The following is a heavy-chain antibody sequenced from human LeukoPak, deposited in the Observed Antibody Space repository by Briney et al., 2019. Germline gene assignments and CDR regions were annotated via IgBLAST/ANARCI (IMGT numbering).Heavy chain of an antibody. CDR3: AKSGTYDYVWGSPHFDF. CDR2: ISGSGGST. CDR1: GFSFSSHG. D-gene: IGHD3-16*01. Sequence: PGGSLRLSCAASGFSFSSHGMSWVRQAPGKGLEWVSAISGSGGSTYYADSVKGRFTISRDNSKNTLYLQMNSLRAEDTAIYYCAKSGTYDYVWGSPHFDFWGQGTLVTVSS. J-gene: IGHJ4*02. V-gene: IGHV3-23*01.